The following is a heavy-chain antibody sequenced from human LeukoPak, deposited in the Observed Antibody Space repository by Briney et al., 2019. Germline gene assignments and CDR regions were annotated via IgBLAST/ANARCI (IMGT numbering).Heavy chain of an antibody. CDR2: INHSGST. Sequence: SETLSLTCTVSGYSISSDYYWSWICQPPGKGLEWIGEINHSGSTNYNPSLKSRVTISVDTSKNQFSLKLSSVTAADTAVYYCARLYTMVRGARGDYWGQGTLVTISS. CDR3: ARLYTMVRGARGDY. D-gene: IGHD3-10*01. V-gene: IGHV4-38-2*02. J-gene: IGHJ4*02. CDR1: GYSISSDYY.